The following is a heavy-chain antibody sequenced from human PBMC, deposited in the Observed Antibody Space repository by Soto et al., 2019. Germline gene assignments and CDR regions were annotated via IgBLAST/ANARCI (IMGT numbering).Heavy chain of an antibody. Sequence: KSSETLSLTCTVSGGSVSNDNFYWSWIRQPPGKGLEWIGYVHSSGVTNYNPSLKRRVTISVDTSRNQFSLRLSSVTAADTAVYYCARGLNMGQLPSHFDHWGQGTLVTVSS. CDR2: VHSSGVT. CDR1: GGSVSNDNFY. CDR3: ARGLNMGQLPSHFDH. D-gene: IGHD3-16*01. V-gene: IGHV4-61*01. J-gene: IGHJ5*02.